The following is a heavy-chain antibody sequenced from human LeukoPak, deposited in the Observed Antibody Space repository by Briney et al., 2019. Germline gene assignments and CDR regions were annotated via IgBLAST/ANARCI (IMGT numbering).Heavy chain of an antibody. J-gene: IGHJ4*02. V-gene: IGHV1-18*01. D-gene: IGHD6-6*01. CDR3: ASPRVEYSSSYYFDY. CDR2: ISAYNGNT. CDR1: GYTFTSYG. Sequence: GASVKVSCKASGYTFTSYGISWVRQAPGQGLEWMGWISAYNGNTNYAQKFQGRVTITADKSTSTAYMELSSLRSEDTAVYYCASPRVEYSSSYYFDYWGQGTLVTVSS.